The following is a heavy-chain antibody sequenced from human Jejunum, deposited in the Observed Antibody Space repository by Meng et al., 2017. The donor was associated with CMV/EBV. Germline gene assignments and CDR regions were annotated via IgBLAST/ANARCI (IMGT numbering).Heavy chain of an antibody. CDR1: GFTFSSYE. D-gene: IGHD3-3*01. CDR2: ISASTSAI. Sequence: GFTFSSYEMNLVRQIPGKGLEWISYISASTSAIYYAASVKGRFTISRDNVKNSLFLLMESLRADDTAIYYCVRGGSSGTLKYFDYWGQGALVTVSS. CDR3: VRGGSSGTLKYFDY. J-gene: IGHJ4*02. V-gene: IGHV3-48*03.